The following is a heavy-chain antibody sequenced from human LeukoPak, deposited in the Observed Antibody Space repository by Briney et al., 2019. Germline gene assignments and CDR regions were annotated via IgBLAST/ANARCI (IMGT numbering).Heavy chain of an antibody. CDR2: IYPGDSDT. Sequence: GESLKISCQGSGSRFTSYWIGWVRQLPGKGLEWMGIIYPGDSDTRYSPSFQDQVTISADKSISTAYLQWSSLKASDTAMYYCARLRTSYCSSTSCWGSYYYGMDVWGQGTTVTVSS. D-gene: IGHD2-2*01. CDR3: ARLRTSYCSSTSCWGSYYYGMDV. J-gene: IGHJ6*02. V-gene: IGHV5-51*01. CDR1: GSRFTSYW.